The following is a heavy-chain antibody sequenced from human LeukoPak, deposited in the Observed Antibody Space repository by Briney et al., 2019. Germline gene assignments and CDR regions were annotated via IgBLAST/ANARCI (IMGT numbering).Heavy chain of an antibody. CDR2: INHSGST. CDR3: AGGVPVPALDI. CDR1: GGAFSGYY. Sequence: SEALSLTCAVYGGAFSGYYWSWIRQPPGKGLEWIGEINHSGSTNYNPSLKSRVTISVDTSKNQFSLKLSSVTAADTAVYYCAGGVPVPALDIWGQGTMVTVSS. V-gene: IGHV4-34*01. D-gene: IGHD2-2*01. J-gene: IGHJ3*02.